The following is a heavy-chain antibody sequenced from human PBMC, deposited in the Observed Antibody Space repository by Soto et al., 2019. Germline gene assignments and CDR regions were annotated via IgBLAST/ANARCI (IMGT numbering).Heavy chain of an antibody. Sequence: PGGSLRLSCAASGFTFRTYDMHWVRQAQGKGLEWVAFISYDEIKKYYADSVKGRFTISRDNSKNTLYLQMNSLRAEDTAVYYCAKSTYYYDNSGYYYYYGMDVWGQGTTVTVSS. D-gene: IGHD3-22*01. J-gene: IGHJ6*02. CDR3: AKSTYYYDNSGYYYYYGMDV. CDR2: ISYDEIKK. V-gene: IGHV3-30*18. CDR1: GFTFRTYD.